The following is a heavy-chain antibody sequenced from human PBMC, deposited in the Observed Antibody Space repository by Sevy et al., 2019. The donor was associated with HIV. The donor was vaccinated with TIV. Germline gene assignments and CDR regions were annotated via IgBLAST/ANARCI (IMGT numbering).Heavy chain of an antibody. CDR1: GFTFNKAW. Sequence: GGSLRLSCVGSGFTFNKAWMSWVRQAPGKGLEWVGRIKSKTDGATRDLAAPVKGRIIISRDDSKNTLYLQISNLKIEDTGVYFCAAGVRASDFDYWGQGTLVTVSS. CDR2: IKSKTDGATR. D-gene: IGHD3-3*01. CDR3: AAGVRASDFDY. V-gene: IGHV3-15*05. J-gene: IGHJ4*02.